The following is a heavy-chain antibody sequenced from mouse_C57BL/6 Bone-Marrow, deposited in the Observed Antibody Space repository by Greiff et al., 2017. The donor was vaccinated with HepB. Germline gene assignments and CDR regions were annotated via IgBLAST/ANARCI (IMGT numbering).Heavy chain of an antibody. J-gene: IGHJ3*01. D-gene: IGHD2-4*01. Sequence: QVQLQQSGAELARPGASVKLSCKASGYTFTSYGISWVKQRTGQGLEWIGEIYPRSGNTYYNEKFKGKATLTADKSSSTAYMELRSLTSEDSAVYFCATYDYDVDWFAYWGQGTLVTVSA. CDR3: ATYDYDVDWFAY. CDR2: IYPRSGNT. CDR1: GYTFTSYG. V-gene: IGHV1-81*01.